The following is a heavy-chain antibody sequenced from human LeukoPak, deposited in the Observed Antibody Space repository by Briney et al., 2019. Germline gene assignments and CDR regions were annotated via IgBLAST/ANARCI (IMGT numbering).Heavy chain of an antibody. CDR3: ARTTEGYCRGRSCYSYYYYMDV. Sequence: SETLSLTCAVSGGSFSGYYWTWIRQPPGKGLEWIGEINHRGSTKYNPSLKSRVTISVDISKNQFSLRLSSVTAADTAVYYCARTTEGYCRGRSCYSYYYYMDVWGKGTTVTVSS. CDR2: INHRGST. V-gene: IGHV4-34*01. D-gene: IGHD2-15*01. J-gene: IGHJ6*03. CDR1: GGSFSGYY.